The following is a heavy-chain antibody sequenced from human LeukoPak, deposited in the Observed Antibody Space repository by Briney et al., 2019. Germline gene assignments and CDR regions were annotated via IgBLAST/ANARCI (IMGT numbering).Heavy chain of an antibody. D-gene: IGHD1-26*01. CDR3: ARDRELAALDP. J-gene: IGHJ5*02. CDR2: LYHSGTI. CDR1: GDSLRTTTYY. Sequence: SETLSLTCTVSGDSLRTTTYYWNWIRQPPGKGLEWIGGLYHSGTIYYNPSLKSRVTISADKSKNHFSLKLTSVTAADTAVYYCARDRELAALDPWGQGTLVIVSS. V-gene: IGHV4-39*07.